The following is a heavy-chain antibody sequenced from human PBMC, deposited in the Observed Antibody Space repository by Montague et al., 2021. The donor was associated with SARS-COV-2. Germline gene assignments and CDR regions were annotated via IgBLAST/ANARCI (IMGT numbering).Heavy chain of an antibody. V-gene: IGHV4-59*08. CDR1: GGSISTFY. CDR3: ARHYSATLSAVY. J-gene: IGHJ4*02. D-gene: IGHD2-15*01. CDR2: ISDRGST. Sequence: SETLSLTCTVSGGSISTFYWSCFLQLPRKGLEWIVYISDRGSTTYYPPFTSRVTMSVDTSTNQFSLRVISVTAADTAVYYCARHYSATLSAVYWGQGTLVTVSS.